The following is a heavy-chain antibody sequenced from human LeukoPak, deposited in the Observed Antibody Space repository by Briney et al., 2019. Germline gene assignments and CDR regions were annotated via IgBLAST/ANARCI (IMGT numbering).Heavy chain of an antibody. CDR3: AREGGAAAGLAFDI. CDR2: IYYSGST. CDR1: GGSIDISSYY. D-gene: IGHD3-16*01. Sequence: SETLSLTCTVSGGSIDISSYYWAWIRQTPGKGLEWFGSIYYSGSTHYNPALKSRVTISVDRSKNQFSLKLSSVTAADTAVYYCAREGGAAAGLAFDIWGQGTMVTVSS. V-gene: IGHV4-39*07. J-gene: IGHJ3*02.